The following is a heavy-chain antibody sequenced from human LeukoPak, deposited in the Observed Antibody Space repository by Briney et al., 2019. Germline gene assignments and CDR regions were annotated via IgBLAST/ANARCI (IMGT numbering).Heavy chain of an antibody. CDR3: ARVLAVQGLGMDV. D-gene: IGHD1-1*01. V-gene: IGHV3-30-3*01. J-gene: IGHJ6*02. Sequence: GGSLRLSCAASGFTFSSYAMHWVRQAPGKGLEWVAFISSDGSNKYYADSVKGRFTISRDNSKITLYLQMNSLRAEDTAVYYCARVLAVQGLGMDVWGQGTTVTVSS. CDR1: GFTFSSYA. CDR2: ISSDGSNK.